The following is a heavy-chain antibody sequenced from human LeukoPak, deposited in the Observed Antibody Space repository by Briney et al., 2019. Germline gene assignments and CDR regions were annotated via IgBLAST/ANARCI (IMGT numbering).Heavy chain of an antibody. Sequence: SETLSLTCTVSGDSMSRYYWSWIRQPAGKGLEYIGRMYNGGTTNFNPCLKSPVTISVDTSRNQFSLILTSVNDAATATYYCARDNGWAQVTAPVYWGQGTPVTVSS. J-gene: IGHJ4*02. V-gene: IGHV4-4*07. CDR3: ARDNGWAQVTAPVY. D-gene: IGHD1-14*01. CDR1: GDSMSRYY. CDR2: MYNGGTT.